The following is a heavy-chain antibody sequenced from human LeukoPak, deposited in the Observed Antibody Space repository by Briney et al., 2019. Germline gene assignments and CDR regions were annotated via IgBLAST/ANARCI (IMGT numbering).Heavy chain of an antibody. Sequence: GGSLRLSCAASGFTFTSYSMNWVRQAPGKGLVWVSRINTDGSGTGYADSVKGRFTISRDNAKNTLYLQMNSLRAEGTAVYYCARDLAFSSSSDRHWGLGTLVTVSS. CDR3: ARDLAFSSSSDRH. CDR2: INTDGSGT. V-gene: IGHV3-74*01. J-gene: IGHJ4*02. D-gene: IGHD6-6*01. CDR1: GFTFTSYS.